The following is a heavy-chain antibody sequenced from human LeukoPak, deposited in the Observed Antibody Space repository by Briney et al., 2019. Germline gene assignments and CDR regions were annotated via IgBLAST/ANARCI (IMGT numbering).Heavy chain of an antibody. Sequence: PGGSLRLSCAASGFSISNSAMSWVRQAPGKGLEWVSLIVASSGSPFSADSVKGRFTISRDSSKNTLYLQMNSLRAEDMAVYYCAKGAYDYIEMGYFDYWGQGTLVTVSS. V-gene: IGHV3-23*01. CDR1: GFSISNSA. D-gene: IGHD5-12*01. CDR2: IVASSGSP. J-gene: IGHJ4*02. CDR3: AKGAYDYIEMGYFDY.